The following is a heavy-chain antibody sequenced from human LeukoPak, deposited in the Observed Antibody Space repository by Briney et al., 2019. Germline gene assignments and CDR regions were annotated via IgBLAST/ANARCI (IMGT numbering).Heavy chain of an antibody. D-gene: IGHD3-22*01. CDR2: INHSGST. CDR3: ARYGYYDSSGYGPLFDY. V-gene: IGHV4-34*01. CDR1: GGSFSGYY. J-gene: IGHJ4*02. Sequence: SETLSLTCAVYGGSFSGYYWSWIRQPPGKGLEWIGEINHSGSTNYNPSLKSRVTISVDTSKNQFSLKLSSVTAADTAVYYCARYGYYDSSGYGPLFDYWGQGTLVTVSS.